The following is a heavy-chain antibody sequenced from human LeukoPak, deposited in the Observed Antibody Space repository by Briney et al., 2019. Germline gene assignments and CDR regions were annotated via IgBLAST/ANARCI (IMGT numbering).Heavy chain of an antibody. Sequence: ASVKVSCKASGYTFTTYGISWVRQAPGQGLEWMGWISAYNGNTNYAQKLQGRVTLTTDTSTRTAYMELRSLGSDDTAVYYCARDLRSSGWTENDYWGPGTLVTVSS. V-gene: IGHV1-18*01. J-gene: IGHJ4*02. CDR1: GYTFTTYG. CDR3: ARDLRSSGWTENDY. D-gene: IGHD6-19*01. CDR2: ISAYNGNT.